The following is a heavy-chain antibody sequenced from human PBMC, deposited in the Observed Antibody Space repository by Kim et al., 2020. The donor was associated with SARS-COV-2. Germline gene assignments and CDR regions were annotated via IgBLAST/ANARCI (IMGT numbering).Heavy chain of an antibody. Sequence: SETLSLTCVVSGDSISSDFWWSWVRQPPGEGLEWIGEIYRTGTTNYNPSLKSRVTIFLDKSKNQFSLKLTSVTAADRAVYYCARGVVRDWDFDIWGQGTVVTVSS. D-gene: IGHD3-22*01. CDR3: ARGVVRDWDFDI. J-gene: IGHJ3*02. CDR2: IYRTGTT. CDR1: GDSISSDFW. V-gene: IGHV4-4*02.